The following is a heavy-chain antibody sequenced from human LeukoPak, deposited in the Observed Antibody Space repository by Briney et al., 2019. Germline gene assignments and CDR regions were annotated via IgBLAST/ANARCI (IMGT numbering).Heavy chain of an antibody. Sequence: SETLSLTCAVYGGSFSGYYWSWIRQPPGKGLEWIGEINHSGSTNYNPSLKSRVTISVDRSKNQFSLKLSSVTAADTAVYYCARREGFGYCSSTSCYTDAFDIWGQGTMVTVSS. CDR2: INHSGST. CDR1: GGSFSGYY. D-gene: IGHD2-2*02. CDR3: ARREGFGYCSSTSCYTDAFDI. V-gene: IGHV4-34*01. J-gene: IGHJ3*02.